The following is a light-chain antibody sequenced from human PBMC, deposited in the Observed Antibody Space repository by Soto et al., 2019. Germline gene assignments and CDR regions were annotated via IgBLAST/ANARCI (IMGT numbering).Light chain of an antibody. CDR3: GAWDDSLSAV. CDR2: DNN. Sequence: QSVLTQPPSVSAAPGQKVTISCSGSNSNIGNNYVSWYQQLPGTAPKLLIYDNNKRPSGIPDRFSGSKSGTSATLGITVLQTGDEADYYCGAWDDSLSAVFGGGTKVTVL. CDR1: NSNIGNNY. V-gene: IGLV1-51*01. J-gene: IGLJ2*01.